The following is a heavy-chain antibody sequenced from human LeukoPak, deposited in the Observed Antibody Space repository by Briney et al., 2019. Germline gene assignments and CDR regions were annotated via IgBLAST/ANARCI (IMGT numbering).Heavy chain of an antibody. CDR1: GFTVSSNY. V-gene: IGHV3-66*01. D-gene: IGHD1-26*01. CDR2: IFSGGNI. J-gene: IGHJ3*01. CDR3: VVGPTTGDFDV. Sequence: PRGSLRLSCAVSGFTVSSNYMSWVRQAPGKGLDWVSAIFSGGNIYYTDSVKGRFTISRDNSKNRLYLQMSSLRAEDTGVYYCVVGPTTGDFDVWGQGTMVTVSS.